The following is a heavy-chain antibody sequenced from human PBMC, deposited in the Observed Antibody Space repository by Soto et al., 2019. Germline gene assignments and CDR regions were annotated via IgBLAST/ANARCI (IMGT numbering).Heavy chain of an antibody. J-gene: IGHJ6*03. V-gene: IGHV4-31*03. CDR3: ARQKYDLNSMDV. CDR1: GGSISSGGYY. D-gene: IGHD3-16*01. CDR2: ISYSGST. Sequence: QVQLQESGPGLVKPSQTLSLTCTVSGGSISSGGYYWSWIRQHPGKGLEWIGYISYSGSTYYNPSLKSRVTISVDTSKNQFSLKLSSVTAADTAVYYCARQKYDLNSMDVWGKGTTVTVSS.